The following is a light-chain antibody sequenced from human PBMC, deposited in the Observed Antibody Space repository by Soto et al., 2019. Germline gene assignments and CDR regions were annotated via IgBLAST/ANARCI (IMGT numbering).Light chain of an antibody. CDR1: SSNIGSNT. J-gene: IGLJ3*02. CDR2: SNN. CDR3: CLSPGSLTWL. V-gene: IGLV1-44*01. Sequence: QSVLTQPPSASGTPGQRVTISCSGSSSNIGSNTVTWYQQLPGTAPKLLIYSNNQRPSGVPDRFSGSKSGTSASLAISGLQSEDEAEYYCCLSPGSLTWLFGGGTKVTVL.